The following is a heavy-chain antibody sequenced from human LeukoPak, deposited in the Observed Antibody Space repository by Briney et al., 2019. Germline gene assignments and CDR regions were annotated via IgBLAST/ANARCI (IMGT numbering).Heavy chain of an antibody. CDR1: GGSISSSSYY. J-gene: IGHJ6*03. CDR2: IYYSGST. Sequence: SETLSLTCTVSGGSISSSSYYWCWIRQPPGKGLEWIGSIYYSGSTYYNPSLKSRVTISVDTSKNQFSLKLSSVTAADTAVYYCASRATRGYYYYYYMDVWGKGTTVTVSS. D-gene: IGHD2-15*01. V-gene: IGHV4-39*01. CDR3: ASRATRGYYYYYYMDV.